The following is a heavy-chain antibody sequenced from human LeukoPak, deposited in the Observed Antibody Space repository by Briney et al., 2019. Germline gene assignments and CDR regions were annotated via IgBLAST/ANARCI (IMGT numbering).Heavy chain of an antibody. CDR1: GFTFSSYA. CDR2: ISGSGGST. J-gene: IGHJ6*02. D-gene: IGHD3-10*01. Sequence: GGSLRLSCAASGFTFSSYAMGWVRQAPGKGLEWVSAISGSGGSTYYADSVKGRFTISRDNSKNTLYLQMNSLRAEDTAVYYCAKSTAGSRQSRGVDVWGQGTTVTVSS. V-gene: IGHV3-23*01. CDR3: AKSTAGSRQSRGVDV.